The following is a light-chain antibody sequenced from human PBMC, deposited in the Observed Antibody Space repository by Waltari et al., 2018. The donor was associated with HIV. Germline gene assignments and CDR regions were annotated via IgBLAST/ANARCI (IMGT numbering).Light chain of an antibody. CDR3: SSYAGGHSWV. J-gene: IGLJ3*02. V-gene: IGLV2-23*02. CDR1: SSKFGNYNL. Sequence: QSALTQPASVSGSPGQSIAISCTGTSSKFGNYNLVSWYQPPPAKSPRLLIYEVSQRPSGISNRFSGSKSGNTASLIISGLQAEDEADYYCSSYAGGHSWVFGGGTKLTVL. CDR2: EVS.